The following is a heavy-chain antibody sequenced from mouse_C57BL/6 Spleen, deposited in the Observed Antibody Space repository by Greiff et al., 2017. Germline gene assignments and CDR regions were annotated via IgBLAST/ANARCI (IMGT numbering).Heavy chain of an antibody. J-gene: IGHJ3*01. CDR2: IYPRSGNT. CDR1: GYTFTSYG. Sequence: VQLKESGAELARPGASVKLSCKASGYTFTSYGISWVKQRTGQGLEWIGEIYPRSGNTYYNEKFKGKATLTADKSSSTAYMELRSLTSEDSAVYFCARRGRYGPWFAYWGQGTLVTVSA. D-gene: IGHD1-1*02. CDR3: ARRGRYGPWFAY. V-gene: IGHV1-81*01.